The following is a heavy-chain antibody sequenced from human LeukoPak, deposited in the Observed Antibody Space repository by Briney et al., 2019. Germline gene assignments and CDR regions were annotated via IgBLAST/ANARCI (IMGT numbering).Heavy chain of an antibody. CDR2: IYYSGST. CDR3: ARETNIVVVVAAIPPNWFDP. D-gene: IGHD2-15*01. J-gene: IGHJ5*02. V-gene: IGHV4-39*02. Sequence: PSETLSLTCTVSGGSISSSSYYWGWIRQPTGKGLEWIGSIYYSGSTYYNPSLKSRVTISVDTSKNQFSLKLSSVTAADTAVYYCARETNIVVVVAAIPPNWFDPWGQGTLVTVSS. CDR1: GGSISSSSYY.